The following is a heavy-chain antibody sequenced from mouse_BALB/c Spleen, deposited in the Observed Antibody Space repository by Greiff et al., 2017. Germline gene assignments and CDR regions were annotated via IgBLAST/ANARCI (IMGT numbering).Heavy chain of an antibody. CDR1: GFNIKDYY. J-gene: IGHJ1*01. V-gene: IGHV14-1*02. CDR3: ARSPGYYGSSPHWYFDV. Sequence: EVQLQQSGAELVRPGALVKLSCKASGFNIKDYYMHWVKQRPEQGLEWIGWIDPENGNTIYDPKFQGKASITADTSSNTAYLQLSSLTSEDTAVYYCARSPGYYGSSPHWYFDVWGAGTTVTVSS. D-gene: IGHD1-1*01. CDR2: IDPENGNT.